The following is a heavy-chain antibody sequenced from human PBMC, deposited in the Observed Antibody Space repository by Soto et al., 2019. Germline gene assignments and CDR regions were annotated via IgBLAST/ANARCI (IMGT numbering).Heavy chain of an antibody. V-gene: IGHV4-59*01. J-gene: IGHJ4*02. Sequence: SETLSLTCAVSVGSISSNYWTWIRQPPGKGLEWIGYVYNSGSTNYNPSLKSRVTISEDTSKSQFSLKVNSMTAADTAVYYCARYRREAVAGYTLDNWGQGILVTVSS. CDR2: VYNSGST. CDR3: ARYRREAVAGYTLDN. CDR1: VGSISSNY. D-gene: IGHD6-13*01.